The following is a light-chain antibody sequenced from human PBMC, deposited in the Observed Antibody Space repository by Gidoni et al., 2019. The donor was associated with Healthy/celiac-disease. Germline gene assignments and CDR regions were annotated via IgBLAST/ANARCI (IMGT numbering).Light chain of an antibody. CDR1: QGISSA. CDR3: QQFNNYRWG. J-gene: IGKJ1*01. V-gene: IGKV1D-13*01. CDR2: DAS. Sequence: AIQWTQAPSSLSASVGDRVTITCRASQGISSALAWYQQKPGKAPKLLIYDASSWDSGVPSRFSGSGSGTDFTLTISSLQPEDFAIYYCQQFNNYRWGFGQGTQVEIK.